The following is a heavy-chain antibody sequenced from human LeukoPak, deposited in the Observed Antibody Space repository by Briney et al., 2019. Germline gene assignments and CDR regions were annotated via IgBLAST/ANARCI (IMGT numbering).Heavy chain of an antibody. D-gene: IGHD3-10*01. CDR3: ARGGFGEYFDWVNS. CDR2: IIPIFGTA. CDR1: GGTFSSYA. Sequence: ASVKVSCKASGGTFSSYAISWVRQAPGQGLEWMGGIIPIFGTANYAQKFQGRVTITADESTSTAYMELSSLRSEDTAVYYCARGGFGEYFDWVNSWGQGTLVTVSS. V-gene: IGHV1-69*13. J-gene: IGHJ5*02.